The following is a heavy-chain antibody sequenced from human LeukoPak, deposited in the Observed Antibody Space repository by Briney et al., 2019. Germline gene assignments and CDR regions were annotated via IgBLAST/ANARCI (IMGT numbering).Heavy chain of an antibody. D-gene: IGHD2-2*01. CDR2: ISYDGSNK. V-gene: IGHV3-30*04. J-gene: IGHJ4*02. CDR1: GFTFSSYA. Sequence: PGGSLRLSCAASGFTFSSYAMHWVRQAPGKGLEWVAVISYDGSNKYYADSVKGRFTISRDNAKNSLYLQMSSLRAEDTAVYYCAGPMGPSAIFGFDYWGQGTLVTVSS. CDR3: AGPMGPSAIFGFDY.